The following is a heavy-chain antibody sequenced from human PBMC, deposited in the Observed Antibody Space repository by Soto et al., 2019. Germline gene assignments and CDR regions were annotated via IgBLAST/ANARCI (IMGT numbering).Heavy chain of an antibody. CDR3: ARHCSGGSCSNEDADYYYGMDV. J-gene: IGHJ6*02. CDR1: GYTFTSYD. CDR2: MNPNSGNT. V-gene: IGHV1-8*01. D-gene: IGHD2-15*01. Sequence: QVQLVQSGAEVKKPGASVKVSCKASGYTFTSYDINWVRQATGQGLEWMGWMNPNSGNTGYAQKFQGRVTMTRKNTISTAYMELSSLRSEDTAVYYCARHCSGGSCSNEDADYYYGMDVWGQGTTVTVSS.